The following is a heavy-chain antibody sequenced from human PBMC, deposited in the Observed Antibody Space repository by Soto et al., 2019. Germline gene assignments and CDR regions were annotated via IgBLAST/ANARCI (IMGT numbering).Heavy chain of an antibody. V-gene: IGHV3-23*01. CDR2: ISGSGGST. CDR1: GFTFSSYA. J-gene: IGHJ4*02. D-gene: IGHD3-16*01. CDR3: AKDRGQMGAIFDY. Sequence: EVQLLESGGGLVQPGGSLRLSCAASGFTFSSYAMSWVRQAPGKGLEWVSAISGSGGSTYYADSVKGRFTISRDNSKNALYLQMNSLRAEDTAVYYCAKDRGQMGAIFDYWGQGTLVTVSS.